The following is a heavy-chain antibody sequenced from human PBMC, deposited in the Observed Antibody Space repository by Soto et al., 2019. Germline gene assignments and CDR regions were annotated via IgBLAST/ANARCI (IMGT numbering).Heavy chain of an antibody. V-gene: IGHV4-59*08. J-gene: IGHJ4*02. D-gene: IGHD3-16*02. CDR1: GGSISSYY. Sequence: SETLSLTCTVSGGSISSYYWSWIRQPPGKGLEWIGYIYYSGSTNYNPSLKSRVTISVDTSKNQFSLKLSSVTAADTAVYYCARRVDVVWGSYRYSPYFDYWGQGTLVTVSS. CDR2: IYYSGST. CDR3: ARRVDVVWGSYRYSPYFDY.